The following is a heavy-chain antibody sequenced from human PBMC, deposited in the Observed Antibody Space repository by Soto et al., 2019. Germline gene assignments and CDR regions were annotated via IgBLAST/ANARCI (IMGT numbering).Heavy chain of an antibody. Sequence: QVILKESGPTLVEPTQTLTLTCTFFGFSLATRDMSVAWIRQPPGKALEWLSLGYWNDNKRYSPFLRGRLTISKDTSTNQVVLTMTNMDPAGTATLYWGHRLALGSYFFDSWRQGARVTVSS. CDR2: GYWNDNK. D-gene: IGHD5-18*01. CDR3: GHRLALGSYFFDS. J-gene: IGHJ4*02. CDR1: GFSLATRDMS. V-gene: IGHV2-5*01.